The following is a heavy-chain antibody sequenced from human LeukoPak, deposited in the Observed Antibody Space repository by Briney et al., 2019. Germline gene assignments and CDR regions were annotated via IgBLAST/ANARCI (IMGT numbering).Heavy chain of an antibody. CDR1: GGTFSSYA. Sequence: SVKVSCKASGGTFSSYAISWVRQAPGQGLEWMGRIIPIHGIANYAQKFQGRVTITADKSTSTAYMELSSLRSEDTAVYYCARGGSIAAAGTYYYYGMDVWGQETTVTVSS. D-gene: IGHD6-13*01. CDR3: ARGGSIAAAGTYYYYGMDV. CDR2: IIPIHGIA. J-gene: IGHJ6*02. V-gene: IGHV1-69*04.